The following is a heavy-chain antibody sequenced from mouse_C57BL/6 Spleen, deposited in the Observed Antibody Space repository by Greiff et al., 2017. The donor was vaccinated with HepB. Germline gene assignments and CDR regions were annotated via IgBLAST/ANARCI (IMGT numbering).Heavy chain of an antibody. D-gene: IGHD1-1*01. J-gene: IGHJ2*01. CDR3: ARNGISTGDY. V-gene: IGHV7-3*01. CDR2: IRNKANGYTT. CDR1: GFTFPDYY. Sequence: EVKLVESGGGLVQPGGSLSLSCSASGFTFPDYYMSWVRQPPGKALEWLGFIRNKANGYTTEYSASVKGRFTISRDNSQSILYLQMNALRAEDSATYYCARNGISTGDYWGQGTTLTVSS.